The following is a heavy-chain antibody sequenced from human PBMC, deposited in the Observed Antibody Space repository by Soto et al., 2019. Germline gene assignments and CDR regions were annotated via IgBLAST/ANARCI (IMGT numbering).Heavy chain of an antibody. CDR2: ISAYSGDT. J-gene: IGHJ4*02. CDR3: ARAITMMFRAPAY. V-gene: IGHV1-18*01. D-gene: IGHD3-22*01. CDR1: GYSFTNYP. Sequence: QVNLVQSGAEVRKPGASVKVSCKASGYSFTNYPIAWVRRAPGQGLEWMGWISAYSGDTNYAQKFQGRVTMTRDTPTTPAYLELRSLRSDDTAVYYCARAITMMFRAPAYGGQGTLVTVSS.